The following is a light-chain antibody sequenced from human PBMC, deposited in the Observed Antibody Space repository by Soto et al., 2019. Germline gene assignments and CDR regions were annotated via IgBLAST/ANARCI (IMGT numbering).Light chain of an antibody. V-gene: IGKV3-15*01. J-gene: IGKJ1*01. CDR3: QQYNFWPRL. CDR2: GAS. Sequence: EIVMTQSPATLSVSPGERATLSCRASQSVSSNIALYQQIPGHAPRLLIYGASTRATGVPARVSGSGSGTEFTRTIPSLESEDFAVCYCQQYNFWPRLFGQGTKVEIK. CDR1: QSVSSN.